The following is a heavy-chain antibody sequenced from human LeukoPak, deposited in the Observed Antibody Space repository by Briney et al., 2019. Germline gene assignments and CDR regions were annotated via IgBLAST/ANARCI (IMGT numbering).Heavy chain of an antibody. CDR1: GGSFSGYY. CDR3: AVEWLEGNWFDP. D-gene: IGHD6-19*01. J-gene: IGHJ5*02. CDR2: INHSGST. V-gene: IGHV4-34*01. Sequence: PSETLSLTCAVYGGSFSGYYWSWIRQPPGKGLEWIGEINHSGSTNYNPSLKSRVTISVDTSKNQFSLKLSSVTAADTAVYYCAVEWLEGNWFDPWGQGTLVTVSS.